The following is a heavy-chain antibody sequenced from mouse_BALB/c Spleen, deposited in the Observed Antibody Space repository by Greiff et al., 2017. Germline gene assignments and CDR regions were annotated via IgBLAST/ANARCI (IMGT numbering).Heavy chain of an antibody. Sequence: ESGPGLVKPSQSLSLTCSVTGYSITSGYYWNWIRQFPGNKLEWMGYISYDGSNNYNPSLKNRISITRDTSKNQFFLKLNSVTTEDTATYYCARIYYGYDDAWFAYWGQGTLVTVSA. D-gene: IGHD2-2*01. CDR2: ISYDGSN. CDR3: ARIYYGYDDAWFAY. CDR1: GYSITSGYY. J-gene: IGHJ3*01. V-gene: IGHV3-6*02.